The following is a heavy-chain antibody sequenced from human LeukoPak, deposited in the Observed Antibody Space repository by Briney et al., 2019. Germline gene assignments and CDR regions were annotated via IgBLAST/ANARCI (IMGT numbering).Heavy chain of an antibody. J-gene: IGHJ4*02. D-gene: IGHD3-16*01. CDR3: IRDLFDDYSLDY. Sequence: GGSLRLSCAASGFTFSSYAMHWVRQAPGKGLEYVSAITSNGDSTYYANSVKGRFTISRDNSKNTLYLQMGSLRAEDMAVYYCIRDLFDDYSLDYWGQGALVTVSS. CDR1: GFTFSSYA. V-gene: IGHV3-64*01. CDR2: ITSNGDST.